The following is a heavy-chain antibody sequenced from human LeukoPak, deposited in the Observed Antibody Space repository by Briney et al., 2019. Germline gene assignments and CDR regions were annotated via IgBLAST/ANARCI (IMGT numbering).Heavy chain of an antibody. V-gene: IGHV1-69*04. Sequence: SVKDSCKASGGTFRSYAISWVRQAPGQGLEWMGRIIPILGIANYAQKFQGRVTITADKSTSTAYMELSSLRSEDTAVYYCARGGVVPAAIDYWGQGTLVTVSS. D-gene: IGHD2-2*01. J-gene: IGHJ4*02. CDR2: IIPILGIA. CDR1: GGTFRSYA. CDR3: ARGGVVPAAIDY.